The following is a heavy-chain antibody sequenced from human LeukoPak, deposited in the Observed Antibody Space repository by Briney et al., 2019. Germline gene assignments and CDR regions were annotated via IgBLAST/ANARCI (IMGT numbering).Heavy chain of an antibody. CDR3: ARDPRFEVIGWFDP. Sequence: GSSVKVSCKASGGTFSSYAISWVPQAPGQGLEWMGRIIPIFGTANYAQKFQGRVTITTDESTSTAYMELSSLRSEDTAVYYCARDPRFEVIGWFDPWGQGTLVTVSS. J-gene: IGHJ5*02. CDR2: IIPIFGTA. V-gene: IGHV1-69*05. CDR1: GGTFSSYA. D-gene: IGHD3-10*01.